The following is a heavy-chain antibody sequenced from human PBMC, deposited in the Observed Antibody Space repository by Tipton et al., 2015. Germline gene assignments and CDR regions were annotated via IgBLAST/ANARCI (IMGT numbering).Heavy chain of an antibody. J-gene: IGHJ4*02. D-gene: IGHD1-7*01. CDR1: VGSISSNY. CDR2: ISFSGTT. Sequence: LACSVSVGSISSNYWSWIRQSPGKGLEWIGYISFSGTTNYNPSLRSRVTISLDTSKNQFSLRLISLTAADTAVYYCARGGSYRWNYVNGFDYWGQGTRVTVSS. CDR3: ARGGSYRWNYVNGFDY. V-gene: IGHV4-59*01.